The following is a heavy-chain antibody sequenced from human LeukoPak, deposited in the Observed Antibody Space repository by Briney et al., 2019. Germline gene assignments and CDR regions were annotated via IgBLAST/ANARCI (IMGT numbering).Heavy chain of an antibody. Sequence: GGSLRLSCAASGFTFSSYWMSWVRQAPGKGLEWVANIKQDGSEKYYVDSVKGRFTISRDNAKNSLYLQMNGLRAEDTAVHYCARDSYGDYVLGAFDIWGQGTMVTVSS. CDR2: IKQDGSEK. D-gene: IGHD4-17*01. CDR1: GFTFSSYW. V-gene: IGHV3-7*01. J-gene: IGHJ3*02. CDR3: ARDSYGDYVLGAFDI.